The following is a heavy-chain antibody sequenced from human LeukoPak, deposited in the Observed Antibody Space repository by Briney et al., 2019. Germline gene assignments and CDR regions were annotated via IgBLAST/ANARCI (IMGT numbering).Heavy chain of an antibody. V-gene: IGHV4-34*01. D-gene: IGHD3-22*01. CDR1: GGSFSGSY. CDR2: INDSENT. CDR3: ARERSGYLYYFDY. J-gene: IGHJ4*02. Sequence: PSETLSPTCAVYGGSFSGSYWSWIRQPPGKGLEWIGEINDSENTSYNPSLKSRVTISIDTSKNQFSLNLSSVTAADTAVYYCARERSGYLYYFDYWGQGTLVTVSS.